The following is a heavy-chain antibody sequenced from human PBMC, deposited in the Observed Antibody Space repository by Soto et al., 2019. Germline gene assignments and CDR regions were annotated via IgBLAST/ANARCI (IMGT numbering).Heavy chain of an antibody. Sequence: EAQLLESGGGLVQPGESLRLSCAASGFTFSSYAMSWVRQAPGKGLEWVSAISGSGGSTYYADSVKARFTISRDNAKNTLYLQMTSMRVEDTAEYYCAKVRLVFYLTYYYGMDGWCQGTTVNVCS. CDR1: GFTFSSYA. CDR3: AKVRLVFYLTYYYGMDG. CDR2: ISGSGGST. V-gene: IGHV3-23*01. J-gene: IGHJ6*02.